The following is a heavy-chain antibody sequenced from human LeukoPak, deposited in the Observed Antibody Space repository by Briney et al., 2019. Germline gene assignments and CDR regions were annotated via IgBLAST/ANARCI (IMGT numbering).Heavy chain of an antibody. CDR1: AFTSRDYW. CDR3: ARGPPGFYGADV. Sequence: PGGSLSLSFAASSAFTSRDYWRHWVRQAPGKGRVWVSRLNEHCSRTNYADSVKGRFTISRDNAKNTVYLQINSLRDEDTAVYFCARGPPGFYGADVWGQGTVVTVSS. CDR2: LNEHCSRT. D-gene: IGHD1-14*01. J-gene: IGHJ6*02. V-gene: IGHV3-74*01.